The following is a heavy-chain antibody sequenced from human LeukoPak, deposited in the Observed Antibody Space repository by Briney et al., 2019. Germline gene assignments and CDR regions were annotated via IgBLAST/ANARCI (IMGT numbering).Heavy chain of an antibody. V-gene: IGHV3-66*01. CDR2: IYSGGST. CDR3: AREWLRARFDY. J-gene: IGHJ4*02. CDR1: GFTVSSNY. Sequence: GGSLRLSCAASGFTVSSNYMSWVRQAPGKGPEWVSVIYSGGSTYYADSVKGRFTISRDNSKNTLYLQMNSLRAEDTAVYYCAREWLRARFDYWGQGTLVTVSS. D-gene: IGHD5-12*01.